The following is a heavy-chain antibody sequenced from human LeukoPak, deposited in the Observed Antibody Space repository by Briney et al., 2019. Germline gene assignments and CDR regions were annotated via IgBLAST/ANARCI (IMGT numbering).Heavy chain of an antibody. Sequence: ASVKVSCKASGYTFTSYGISWVRQAPGQGLEWMGWISAYNGNTNYAQKLQGRVTMTTDTSTSTAYMELRSLRSDDTAVYYCARHSMAHYDSHVSRPHFDYWGQGTLVSVSS. V-gene: IGHV1-18*01. D-gene: IGHD3-22*01. J-gene: IGHJ4*02. CDR3: ARHSMAHYDSHVSRPHFDY. CDR1: GYTFTSYG. CDR2: ISAYNGNT.